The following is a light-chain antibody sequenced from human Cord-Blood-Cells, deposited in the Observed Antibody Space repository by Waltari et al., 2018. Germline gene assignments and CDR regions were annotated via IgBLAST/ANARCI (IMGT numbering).Light chain of an antibody. CDR1: KRVSSN. CDR2: GAS. J-gene: IGKJ2*01. V-gene: IGKV3-15*01. CDR3: QQYNNWPYT. Sequence: EIVMTQSPATLSVSPGERATLSCRASKRVSSNLAWYQQKPGQAPRLLISGASTRATGIPARFSGSGSGTEFTLTISSLQSEDFAVYYCQQYNNWPYTFGQGTKLEIK.